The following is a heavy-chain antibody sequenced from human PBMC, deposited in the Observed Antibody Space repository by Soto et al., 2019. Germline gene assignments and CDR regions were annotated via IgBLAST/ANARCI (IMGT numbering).Heavy chain of an antibody. CDR2: IIPLLGIT. CDR1: GGTFSGYA. D-gene: IGHD1-20*01. V-gene: IGHV1-69*01. J-gene: IGHJ1*01. Sequence: QAQLMQSGAEVKKPGSSVKVSCKASGGTFSGYAITWVRQAPGQGLEWMGGIIPLLGITDYGQKFQGRITIAADESTGTAYMDLRGLRSEDTAVYYCARDPRSITGTTSSEDFQHWGQGTLVSVSS. CDR3: ARDPRSITGTTSSEDFQH.